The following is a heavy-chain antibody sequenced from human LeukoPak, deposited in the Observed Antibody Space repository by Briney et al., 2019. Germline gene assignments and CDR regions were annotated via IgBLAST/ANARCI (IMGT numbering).Heavy chain of an antibody. V-gene: IGHV3-48*03. Sequence: PGGSLRLSCAASGFTFSSYEMNWVRQAPGKGLEWVSYISPSGSSIYYADSVKSRFTISRDNAKNSLFLQMNSLRAEDTAVYYCASGGRISSWGQGTLVTVSS. D-gene: IGHD3-16*01. CDR3: ASGGRISS. CDR1: GFTFSSYE. J-gene: IGHJ4*02. CDR2: ISPSGSSI.